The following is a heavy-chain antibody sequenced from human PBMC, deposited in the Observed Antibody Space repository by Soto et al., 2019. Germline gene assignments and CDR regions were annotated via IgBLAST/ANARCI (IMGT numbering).Heavy chain of an antibody. CDR1: GFTFSTYA. D-gene: IGHD6-13*01. V-gene: IGHV3-23*01. CDR3: AKCQWQAAGRNWLDH. J-gene: IGHJ5*02. CDR2: ISGSSGST. Sequence: SLRLSCAASGFTFSTYAMSWVRQAPGKGLEWVSVISGSSGSTFYADSVQGRVTISRDNSKNTLYLDIHSLRVEDTAVYYRAKCQWQAAGRNWLDHWGQGTLVTVSS.